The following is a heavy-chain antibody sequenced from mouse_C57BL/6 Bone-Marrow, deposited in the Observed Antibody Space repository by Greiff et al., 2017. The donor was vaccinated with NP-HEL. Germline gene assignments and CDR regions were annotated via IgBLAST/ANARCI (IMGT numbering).Heavy chain of an antibody. CDR1: GFTFSSYG. V-gene: IGHV5-6*01. D-gene: IGHD4-1*01. Sequence: EVHLVESGGDLVKPGGSLKLSCAASGFTFSSYGMSWVRQTPDKRLEWVATISSGGSYTYYPDSVKGRFTISRDNAKNTLYLQMSSLKSEDTAMYYCASLGRFAYWGQGTLVTVSA. CDR3: ASLGRFAY. CDR2: ISSGGSYT. J-gene: IGHJ3*01.